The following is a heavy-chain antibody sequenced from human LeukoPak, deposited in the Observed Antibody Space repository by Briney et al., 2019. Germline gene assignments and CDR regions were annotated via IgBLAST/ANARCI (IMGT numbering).Heavy chain of an antibody. Sequence: GGSLRLSCAASGFTVGSNYMSWVRQAPGKGLEWVSVIYSGGSTYYADSVKGRFTISRDNSKNTLYLQMNSLRAEDTAVYYCARGGAYYDILTGYSPGAFDIWGQGTMVTVSS. D-gene: IGHD3-9*01. V-gene: IGHV3-66*01. CDR2: IYSGGST. J-gene: IGHJ3*02. CDR3: ARGGAYYDILTGYSPGAFDI. CDR1: GFTVGSNY.